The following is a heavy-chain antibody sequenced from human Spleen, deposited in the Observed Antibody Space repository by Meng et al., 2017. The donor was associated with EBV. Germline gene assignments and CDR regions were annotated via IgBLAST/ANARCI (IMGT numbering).Heavy chain of an antibody. CDR2: VTPKAYDT. J-gene: IGHJ4*02. V-gene: IGHV1-18*01. CDR1: GYTFSDYG. CDR3: ARDGDGYTYERGKFDL. D-gene: IGHD5-24*01. Sequence: QGHLCHFGVEGTSAGAPLTVSRKTSGYTFSDYGVSWLRQAPGQGLEWLAWVTPKAYDTEYGQRFQGRLTVTIDTSTSTTYMELRSLRSDDTAVYYCARDGDGYTYERGKFDLWGQGTLVTVSS.